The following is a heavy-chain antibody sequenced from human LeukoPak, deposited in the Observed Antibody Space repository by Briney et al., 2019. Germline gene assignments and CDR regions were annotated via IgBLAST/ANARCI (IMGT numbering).Heavy chain of an antibody. V-gene: IGHV1-24*01. J-gene: IGHJ4*02. CDR3: ATVVLDYFGSGSYSFDY. Sequence: ASVKVSCKASGYTFTSYYMHWVRQAPGKGLEWMGSFDPEDGETIYAQKFQGRVTMTEDTSPDAAYMELSSLRSEDTAVYYCATVVLDYFGSGSYSFDYWGQGTLVTVSS. CDR2: FDPEDGET. D-gene: IGHD3-10*01. CDR1: GYTFTSYY.